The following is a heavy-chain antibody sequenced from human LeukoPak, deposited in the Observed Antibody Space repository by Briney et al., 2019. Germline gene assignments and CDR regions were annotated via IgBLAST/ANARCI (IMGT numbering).Heavy chain of an antibody. D-gene: IGHD6-13*01. CDR2: INHSGST. Sequence: PSETLSLTCAVYGGSFSGYYWSWIRQPPGKGLEWIGEINHSGSTNYNPSLKSRVTISVDTSKNQFSLKLSSVTAADTAVYYCARMAAAGSEDNNAAFDIWGQGTMVTVSS. CDR1: GGSFSGYY. V-gene: IGHV4-34*01. CDR3: ARMAAAGSEDNNAAFDI. J-gene: IGHJ3*02.